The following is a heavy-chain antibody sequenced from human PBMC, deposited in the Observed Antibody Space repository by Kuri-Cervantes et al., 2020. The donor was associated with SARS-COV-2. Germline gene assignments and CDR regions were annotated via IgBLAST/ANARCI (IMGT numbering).Heavy chain of an antibody. CDR3: ARVESGSYYAFDY. CDR2: IYYSGST. CDR1: GASIIVSSYY. D-gene: IGHD1-26*01. J-gene: IGHJ4*02. V-gene: IGHV4-61*05. Sequence: SETLSLTCTVSGASIIVSSYYWGWVRQPPGKGLEWVGYIYYSGSTNYNPSLKSRVTISVDTSKNQFSLKLSSVTAADTAVYYCARVESGSYYAFDYWGQGTLVTVSS.